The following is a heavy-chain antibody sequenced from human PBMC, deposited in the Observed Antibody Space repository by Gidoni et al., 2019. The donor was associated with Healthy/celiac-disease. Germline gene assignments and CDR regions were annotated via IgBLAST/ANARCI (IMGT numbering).Heavy chain of an antibody. CDR1: GGSISSGSYY. J-gene: IGHJ4*02. Sequence: QVQLQESGPELVKPSQTLSLTCTVSGGSISSGSYYWSWIRQPAGKGLEWIGRIYTSGSTNYNPSLKSRVTISVDTSKNQFSLKLSSVTAADTAVYYCARAGTVAGTGRYFDYWGQGTLVTVSS. V-gene: IGHV4-61*02. D-gene: IGHD6-19*01. CDR2: IYTSGST. CDR3: ARAGTVAGTGRYFDY.